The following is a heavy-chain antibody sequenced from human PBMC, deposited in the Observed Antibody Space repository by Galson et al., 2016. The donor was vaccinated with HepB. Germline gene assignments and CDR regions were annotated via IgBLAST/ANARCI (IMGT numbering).Heavy chain of an antibody. CDR3: ARYGGTYDAFDI. D-gene: IGHD1-26*01. Sequence: CAISGDSVSIYRGTWNWIRQSPSRGLEWLGRTYYRSKFYNDYAVSVKSRIAITPDTSKNQFSLQLKSVTPEDTAVYYCARYGGTYDAFDIWGQGTLVTISS. CDR2: TYYRSKFYN. J-gene: IGHJ3*02. CDR1: GDSVSIYRGT. V-gene: IGHV6-1*01.